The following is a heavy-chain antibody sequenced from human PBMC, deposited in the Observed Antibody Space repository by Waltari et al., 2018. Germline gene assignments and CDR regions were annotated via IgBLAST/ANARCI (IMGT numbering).Heavy chain of an antibody. CDR3: AGHGYQLRQFDY. V-gene: IGHV5-10-1*03. CDR2: IDPSDSYT. D-gene: IGHD2-2*01. J-gene: IGHJ4*02. Sequence: EVQLVQSGAEVKKPGESLRISCKASGYHSDSYWISWMRHMPGKGLEWMGRIDPSDSYTNYSPSFQGHVSISADKSVATAYLQWSSLEASDSGMYYCAGHGYQLRQFDYWGQGTLVTVSS. CDR1: GYHSDSYW.